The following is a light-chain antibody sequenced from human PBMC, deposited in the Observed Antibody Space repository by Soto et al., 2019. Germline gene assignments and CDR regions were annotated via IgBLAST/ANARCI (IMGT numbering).Light chain of an antibody. J-gene: IGLJ1*01. CDR1: SNDVGGYNY. Sequence: QSVLTQPPSASGSPGQSVTISCTGTSNDVGGYNYVSWYQQRPGKAPKVMIFEVSKRPSGVPDRFSGSKSGNTASLTVSGLQAGDEADYYCSSYAGRNNYVFGTGTKLTVL. V-gene: IGLV2-8*01. CDR2: EVS. CDR3: SSYAGRNNYV.